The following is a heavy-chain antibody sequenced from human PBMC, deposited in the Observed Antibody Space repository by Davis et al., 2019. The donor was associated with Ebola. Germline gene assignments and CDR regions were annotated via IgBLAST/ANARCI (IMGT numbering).Heavy chain of an antibody. V-gene: IGHV3-30*18. Sequence: PGGSLRLSCAASGFTFSSYGMHWVRQAPGKGLEWVAVISYDGSNKYYADSVKGRFTISRDNSKNTLYLQMNSLRAEDTAVYYCAKSGGMQWLVRYYYYGMDVWGQGTTVTVSS. CDR2: ISYDGSNK. D-gene: IGHD6-19*01. CDR3: AKSGGMQWLVRYYYYGMDV. CDR1: GFTFSSYG. J-gene: IGHJ6*02.